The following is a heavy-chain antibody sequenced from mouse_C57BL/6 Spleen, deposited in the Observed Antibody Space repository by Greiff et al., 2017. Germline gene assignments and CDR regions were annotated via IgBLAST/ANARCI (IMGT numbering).Heavy chain of an antibody. V-gene: IGHV5-9-1*02. J-gene: IGHJ2*01. Sequence: EVKLVESGEGLVKPGGSLKLSCAASGFTFSSYAMSWVRQTPEKRLEWVAYISSGGDYIYYADTVKGRFTISRDNARNTLYLQMSSLKAEDTAMYYCTRVNYDGLFDYWGQGTTLTVSS. CDR3: TRVNYDGLFDY. CDR2: ISSGGDYI. CDR1: GFTFSSYA. D-gene: IGHD2-4*01.